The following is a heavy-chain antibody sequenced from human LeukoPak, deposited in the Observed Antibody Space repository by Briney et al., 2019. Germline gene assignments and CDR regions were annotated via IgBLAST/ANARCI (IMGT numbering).Heavy chain of an antibody. Sequence: SETLSLTCTVSGGSISSYYWSWIRQPPGKGLEWIGYIYYSGSTNYNPSLKSRVTISVDTSKNQFSLKLSSVTAADTAAYYCARRNYDFWSGYYNGMDVWGQGTTVTVSS. CDR1: GGSISSYY. V-gene: IGHV4-59*08. J-gene: IGHJ6*02. CDR3: ARRNYDFWSGYYNGMDV. CDR2: IYYSGST. D-gene: IGHD3-3*01.